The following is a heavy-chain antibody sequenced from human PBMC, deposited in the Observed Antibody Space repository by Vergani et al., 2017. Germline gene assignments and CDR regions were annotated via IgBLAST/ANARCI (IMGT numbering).Heavy chain of an antibody. D-gene: IGHD3-16*01. Sequence: QMQLQESGPGLVKASQTLSLTCTVSGDSINSRSYYWGWIRQPPGKGLEWIGSIYNSGNGDSSSSLKSRVTISVDTSKNQFSLRLTSVTAADTAVYYCASGKYYSDSTSHFRGRYFDVWGRGTLVTVPS. CDR3: ASGKYYSDSTSHFRGRYFDV. J-gene: IGHJ2*01. CDR2: IYNSGNG. CDR1: GDSINSRSYY. V-gene: IGHV4-39*01.